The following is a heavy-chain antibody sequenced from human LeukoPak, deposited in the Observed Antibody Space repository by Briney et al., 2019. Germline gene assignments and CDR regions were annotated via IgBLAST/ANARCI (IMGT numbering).Heavy chain of an antibody. V-gene: IGHV4-4*07. J-gene: IGHJ6*03. CDR1: GGSINSY. Sequence: SETLSLTCTVSGGSINSYWSWIRQPAGKGLEWIGRISGSGTITYNPALQSRLSISIDTSKNQFSLKLMPVTAADTAVYYCARDNSPYYYYMDVWGKGTTVTVSS. CDR2: ISGSGTI. CDR3: ARDNSPYYYYMDV.